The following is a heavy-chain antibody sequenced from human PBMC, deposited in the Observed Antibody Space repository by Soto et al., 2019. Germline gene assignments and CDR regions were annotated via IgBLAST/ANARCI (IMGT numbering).Heavy chain of an antibody. V-gene: IGHV5-51*01. CDR1: GYSVTGYL. J-gene: IGHJ6*03. CDR3: ARLALDYYYMDV. Sequence: GESLKISSKGSGYSVTGYLIGWVRHMPGKGLEWMGIIYPGDSDTRYSPSFQGQVTISADKSISTAYLQWSSLKASDTAMYYCARLALDYYYMDVWGKGTTVTVSS. CDR2: IYPGDSDT.